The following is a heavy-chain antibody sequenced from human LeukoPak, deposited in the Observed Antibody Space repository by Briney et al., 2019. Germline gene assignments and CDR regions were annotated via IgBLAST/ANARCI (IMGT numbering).Heavy chain of an antibody. V-gene: IGHV6-1*01. J-gene: IGHJ4*02. CDR2: TYYRSKWYN. Sequence: SQTLSLTCAISGDSVSNNIATWNWVRQSPSRGLEWLGRTYYRSKWYNGYAVSVKRRITINPDTSKNQFSLQLNSVTPEDTAVYYCARSTGDLDYWGQGTLVTVSS. D-gene: IGHD1-1*01. CDR3: ARSTGDLDY. CDR1: GDSVSNNIAT.